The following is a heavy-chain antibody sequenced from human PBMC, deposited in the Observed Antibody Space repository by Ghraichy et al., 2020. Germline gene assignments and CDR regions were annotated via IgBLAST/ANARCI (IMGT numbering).Heavy chain of an antibody. Sequence: SQTLSLTCAVSGDSVSSNSAAWNWIRQSPSRGLEWLGRTYYRSRWYNAYSLSVKSRMTINPDTSKNQFSLQLNSVTPEDTAVYYCAREDTMVGGVTYFDYWGQGTLVNVSS. CDR2: TYYRSRWYN. D-gene: IGHD3-10*01. CDR1: GDSVSSNSAA. CDR3: AREDTMVGGVTYFDY. V-gene: IGHV6-1*01. J-gene: IGHJ4*02.